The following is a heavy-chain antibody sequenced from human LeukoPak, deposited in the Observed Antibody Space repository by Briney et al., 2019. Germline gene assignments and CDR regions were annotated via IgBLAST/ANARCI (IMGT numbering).Heavy chain of an antibody. Sequence: PGGSLRLSCAASGFTFSSFAMTWVRQAPGKGLEWVSVISGSGGRTYYADSVKGRFTLSRDNSNNTLSLEMSSLRAEDTAVYYCAREGTYYDSSGYYVFWGQGTLVTVSS. J-gene: IGHJ4*02. CDR2: ISGSGGRT. D-gene: IGHD3-22*01. CDR3: AREGTYYDSSGYYVF. V-gene: IGHV3-23*01. CDR1: GFTFSSFA.